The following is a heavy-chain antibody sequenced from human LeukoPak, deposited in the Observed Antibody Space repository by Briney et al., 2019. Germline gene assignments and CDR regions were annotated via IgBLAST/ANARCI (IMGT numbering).Heavy chain of an antibody. CDR2: INPNSGGT. D-gene: IGHD6-13*01. V-gene: IGHV1-2*02. Sequence: ASVKVSCTAAGYTFAGYHMHWVRQAPGQGLEWMGWINPNSGGTNYARKFQGRVTMTRDTSISTAYMELSRLRSDDTAVYYCARESSSISDYWGQGTLVTVSS. CDR1: GYTFAGYH. J-gene: IGHJ4*02. CDR3: ARESSSISDY.